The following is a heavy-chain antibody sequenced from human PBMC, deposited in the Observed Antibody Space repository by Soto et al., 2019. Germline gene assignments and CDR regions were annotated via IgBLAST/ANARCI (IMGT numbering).Heavy chain of an antibody. J-gene: IGHJ4*02. V-gene: IGHV4-59*12. CDR1: GGSISSYY. D-gene: IGHD5-12*01. CDR2: IYYSGTT. CDR3: ATERDGYNFGY. Sequence: QVQLQESGPGLVKPSETLSLTCTVSGGSISSYYWNWIRQPPGKGLEWIGYIYYSGTTKYNPSLKSRLTISLDTSKNQFSLKLSSVTAADTAVYYCATERDGYNFGYWGQGALVTVSS.